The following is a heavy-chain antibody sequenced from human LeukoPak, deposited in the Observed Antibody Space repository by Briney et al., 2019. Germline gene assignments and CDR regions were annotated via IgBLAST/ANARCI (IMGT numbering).Heavy chain of an antibody. V-gene: IGHV3-30*03. D-gene: IGHD5-12*01. CDR1: GFTFSSYV. Sequence: GSRRLSCSASGFTFSSYVMHWVRQAPGKGLEWVATISYDEDNIYYADSVKGRFTISRDNSKDTLFLQMNSLKIEDTAIYYCEASWHYWGQGTL. CDR3: EASWHY. J-gene: IGHJ4*02. CDR2: ISYDEDNI.